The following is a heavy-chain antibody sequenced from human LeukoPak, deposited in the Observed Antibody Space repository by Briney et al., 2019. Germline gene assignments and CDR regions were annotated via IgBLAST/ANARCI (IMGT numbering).Heavy chain of an antibody. CDR3: ARDLMVRGETGAFDI. CDR1: GFTFSSYG. J-gene: IGHJ3*02. D-gene: IGHD3-10*01. V-gene: IGHV3-30*03. Sequence: PGGSLRLSCAASGFTFSSYGMHWVRQAPGKGLEWVAVISYDGINKYYADSVKGRFTVSRDNSKNTLFLQMNSLSADDTAVYCCARDLMVRGETGAFDIWGQGTMVTVSS. CDR2: ISYDGINK.